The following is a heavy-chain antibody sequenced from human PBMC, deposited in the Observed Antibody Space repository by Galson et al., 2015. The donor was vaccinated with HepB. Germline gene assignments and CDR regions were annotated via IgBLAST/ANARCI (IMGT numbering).Heavy chain of an antibody. J-gene: IGHJ6*02. V-gene: IGHV1-24*01. D-gene: IGHD6-19*01. CDR2: FDPEDGET. CDR1: GYTLTELS. CDR3: ATLPAVAGTGDYYYGMDV. Sequence: SVKVSCKVSGYTLTELSMHWVRQAPGKGLEWMGGFDPEDGETIYAQKFQGRVTMTEDTSTDTAYMELSSLRSEDTAVYYCATLPAVAGTGDYYYGMDVWGQGTTVTVSS.